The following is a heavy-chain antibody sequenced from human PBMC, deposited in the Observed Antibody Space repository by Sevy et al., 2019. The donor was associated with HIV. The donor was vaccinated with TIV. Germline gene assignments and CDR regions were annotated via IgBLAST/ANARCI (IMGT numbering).Heavy chain of an antibody. CDR1: GHTLTEFS. V-gene: IGHV1-24*01. Sequence: ASVKVSCKVSGHTLTEFSMHWVRQAPGKGLEWMGTFDPEDGKRVYAQNFQGRVTMTEDTSTDTAYMELSSLRSEDTAVYYCTTTKDYYDSSGYPFDYWGQGTLVTVSS. CDR2: FDPEDGKR. CDR3: TTTKDYYDSSGYPFDY. J-gene: IGHJ4*02. D-gene: IGHD3-22*01.